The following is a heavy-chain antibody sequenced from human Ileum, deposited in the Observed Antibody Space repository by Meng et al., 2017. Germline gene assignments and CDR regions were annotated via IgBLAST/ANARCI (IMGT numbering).Heavy chain of an antibody. J-gene: IGHJ2*01. CDR1: GGSFSGYY. CDR3: ARYGGSGSYWHFDP. D-gene: IGHD3-10*01. CDR2: IHHSGST. Sequence: QVQLQQWGAGLLKPSETLSLTCAVYGGSFSGYYWTWIRQPPGKGLEWIGEIHHSGSTNYNPSLKSRVTMSIDTSKIQFSLELSSVTAADAAVYYCARYGGSGSYWHFDPWGRGTPVTVSS. V-gene: IGHV4-34*01.